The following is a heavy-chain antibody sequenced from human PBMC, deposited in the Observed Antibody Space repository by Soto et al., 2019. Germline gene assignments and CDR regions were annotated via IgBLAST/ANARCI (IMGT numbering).Heavy chain of an antibody. J-gene: IGHJ6*02. CDR3: AKRHGYSYGIYYGMDV. Sequence: QVQLVQSGAEVKKPGSSVKVSCKASGGTFSSYAISWVRQAPGQGLEWMGGIIPIFGTANYAQKFQGRVTITADESMSTAYMELSSLRSEDTAVYYCAKRHGYSYGIYYGMDVWGQGTTVTVSS. CDR2: IIPIFGTA. CDR1: GGTFSSYA. V-gene: IGHV1-69*01. D-gene: IGHD5-18*01.